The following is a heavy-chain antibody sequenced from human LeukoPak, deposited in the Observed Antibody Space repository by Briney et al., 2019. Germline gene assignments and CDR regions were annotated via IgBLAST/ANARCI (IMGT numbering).Heavy chain of an antibody. CDR2: IYYSGST. D-gene: IGHD2-2*01. CDR3: AREGKVPAAMLIYYYYYMDV. Sequence: SETLSLTCTVSGGSISSYYWSWIRQPPGKGLEWIGYIYYSGSTNYNPSLKSRVTISVDTSKNQFSLKLSSVTAADTAVYYCAREGKVPAAMLIYYYYYMDVWGKGTTVTISS. J-gene: IGHJ6*03. CDR1: GGSISSYY. V-gene: IGHV4-59*12.